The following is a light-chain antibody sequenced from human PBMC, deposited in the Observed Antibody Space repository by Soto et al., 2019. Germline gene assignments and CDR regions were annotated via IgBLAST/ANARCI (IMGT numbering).Light chain of an antibody. Sequence: DIRMTQSPSSLSASVGDRVTITCRASQSIGRYLNWYQQKLGKGPKLLIYGSSTLHSGVPSRFSGSGSGTDFTFTISSLQPEDFAATYYCQQSYSSLTFGGGTKVEMK. CDR3: QQSYSSLT. CDR2: GSS. V-gene: IGKV1-39*01. J-gene: IGKJ4*01. CDR1: QSIGRY.